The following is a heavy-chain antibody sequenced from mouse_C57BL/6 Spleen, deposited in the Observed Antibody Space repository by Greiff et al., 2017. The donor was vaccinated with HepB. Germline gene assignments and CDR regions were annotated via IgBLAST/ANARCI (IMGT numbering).Heavy chain of an antibody. CDR1: GYSITSGYY. Sequence: EVKLQESGPGLVKPSQSLSLTCSVTGYSITSGYYWNWIRQFPGNKLEWMGYISYDGSNNYNPSLKNRISITRDTSKNQFFLKLNSVTTEDTATYYCARDDYYGSSLYAMDYWGQGTSVTVSS. CDR2: ISYDGSN. CDR3: ARDDYYGSSLYAMDY. D-gene: IGHD1-1*01. V-gene: IGHV3-6*01. J-gene: IGHJ4*01.